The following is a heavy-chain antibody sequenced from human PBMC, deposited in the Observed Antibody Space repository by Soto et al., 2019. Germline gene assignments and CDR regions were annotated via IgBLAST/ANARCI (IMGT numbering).Heavy chain of an antibody. V-gene: IGHV3-9*01. CDR3: AKGPYYDFWSGYSLAYYYYMDV. Sequence: EVQLVESGGGLVQPGRSLRLSCAASGFTFDDYAMHWVRQAPGKGLEWVSGISWNSGSIGYADSVKGRFTISRDNAKNSLYLQMNSRRAEDTALYYCAKGPYYDFWSGYSLAYYYYMDVWGKGTTVTVSS. J-gene: IGHJ6*03. D-gene: IGHD3-3*01. CDR2: ISWNSGSI. CDR1: GFTFDDYA.